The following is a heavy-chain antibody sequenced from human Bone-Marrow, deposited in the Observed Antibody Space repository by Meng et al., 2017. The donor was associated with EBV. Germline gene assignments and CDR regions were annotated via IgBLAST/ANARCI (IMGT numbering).Heavy chain of an antibody. CDR3: ARGRLEARGYFDP. V-gene: IGHV1-8*01. D-gene: IGHD3-3*01. J-gene: IGHJ5*02. CDR1: GYTFTSYE. CDR2: MNPNSGNT. Sequence: VKLVQVGAEVKKPGDPGKVSCKASGYTFTSYEINWVRQATGQGLEWMGWMNPNSGNTGYAQKFQGRVTMTRNTSISTAYMELSSLRSEDTAVYYCARGRLEARGYFDPWGQGTLVTVSS.